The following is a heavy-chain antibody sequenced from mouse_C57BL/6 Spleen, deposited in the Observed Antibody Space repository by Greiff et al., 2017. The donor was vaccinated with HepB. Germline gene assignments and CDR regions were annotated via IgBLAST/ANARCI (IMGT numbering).Heavy chain of an antibody. V-gene: IGHV5-17*01. CDR3: ARNGWLLSFDY. CDR2: ISSGSSTI. Sequence: DVHLVESGGGLVKPGGSLKLSCAASGFTFSDYGMHWVRQAPEKGLEWVAYISSGSSTIYYADTVKGRFTISRDNAKNTLFLQMTSLRSEDTAMYYCARNGWLLSFDYWGQGTTLTVSS. D-gene: IGHD2-3*01. CDR1: GFTFSDYG. J-gene: IGHJ2*01.